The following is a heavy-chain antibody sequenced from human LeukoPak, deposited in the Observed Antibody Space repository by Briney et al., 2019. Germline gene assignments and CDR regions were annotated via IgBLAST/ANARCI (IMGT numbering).Heavy chain of an antibody. CDR2: INPNSGGT. Sequence: GASVKVSCKASGYTFTGYYMHWVRQAPGQGLEWMGWINPNSGGTNYAQKLQGRVTMTTDTSTSTAYMELRSLRSDDTAVYYCARNTAGHYDFWSGYYTADYYYMDVWGKGTTVTVSS. CDR3: ARNTAGHYDFWSGYYTADYYYMDV. J-gene: IGHJ6*03. CDR1: GYTFTGYY. D-gene: IGHD3-3*01. V-gene: IGHV1-2*02.